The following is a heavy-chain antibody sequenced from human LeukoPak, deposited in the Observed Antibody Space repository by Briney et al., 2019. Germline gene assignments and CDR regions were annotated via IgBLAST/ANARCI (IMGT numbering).Heavy chain of an antibody. J-gene: IGHJ4*02. CDR3: ATHPGDYWFGYLQL. CDR2: INSGSNTI. V-gene: IGHV3-48*04. D-gene: IGHD3-10*01. Sequence: GGSLRLSCAVSGFTFSDYPMNWFRQAPGKGLEWVSYINSGSNTIYYADSVKGRFTISRDNVKNSLYLQMNSLRAEDTAVYYCATHPGDYWFGYLQLWGQGTLVIVSS. CDR1: GFTFSDYP.